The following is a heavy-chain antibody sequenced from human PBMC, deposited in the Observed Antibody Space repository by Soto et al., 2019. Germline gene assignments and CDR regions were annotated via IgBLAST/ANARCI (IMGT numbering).Heavy chain of an antibody. V-gene: IGHV3-13*01. Sequence: EVQLVESGGGLVQTGGSLRLSCEGSGFSFSSYDMHWVRQAAGKRLEWVAAIGDDGDTYYSDSVKGRLTISRENTKNSLYLQMNSLRTGDTGVYHCAKAILYYYYGMDVWGQGTMVSVS. CDR3: AKAILYYYYGMDV. CDR2: IGDDGDT. J-gene: IGHJ6*02. CDR1: GFSFSSYD.